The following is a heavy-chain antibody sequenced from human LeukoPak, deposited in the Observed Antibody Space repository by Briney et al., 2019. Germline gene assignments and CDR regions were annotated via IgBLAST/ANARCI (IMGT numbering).Heavy chain of an antibody. CDR2: INPNSGGT. J-gene: IGHJ4*02. Sequence: ASVKVSCKASGYTFTGYYMHWVRQAPGQGLEWMGWINPNSGGTNYAQKFQGRVTMTRDTSISTAYMELSRLRSDDTAVYYCARARIAEAGTGETIDYWGQGTLVTVSS. V-gene: IGHV1-2*02. CDR3: ARARIAEAGTGETIDY. D-gene: IGHD6-13*01. CDR1: GYTFTGYY.